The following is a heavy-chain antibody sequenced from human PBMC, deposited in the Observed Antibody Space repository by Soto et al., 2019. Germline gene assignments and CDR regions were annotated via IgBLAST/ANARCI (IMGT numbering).Heavy chain of an antibody. V-gene: IGHV1-18*01. CDR2: ISAYNGNT. D-gene: IGHD2-15*01. CDR3: ARIRGYRSSSSCSYVHFFYCRVI. J-gene: IGHJ6*02. Sequence: ASVKVSCEASGYTITSYGISWVRRAPGQGLEWMGWISAYNGNTNYAQKLQGRVTMTTDTSTSTAYMELRSLRSDDTAVYYCARIRGYRSSSSCSYVHFFYCRVIWG. CDR1: GYTITSYG.